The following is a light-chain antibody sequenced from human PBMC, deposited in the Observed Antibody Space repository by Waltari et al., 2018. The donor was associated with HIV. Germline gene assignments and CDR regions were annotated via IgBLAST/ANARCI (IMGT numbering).Light chain of an antibody. CDR2: GNS. Sequence: QSVLTQPPSVSGAPGQRVTIPCTGSSSNIRAGYEVQRYQQLPGTAPKLLLYGNSTRPSGVPDRFSGSKSGTSASLAITGLQAEDEADYYCQSYDSSLSAHVVFGGGTKLTVL. V-gene: IGLV1-40*01. CDR3: QSYDSSLSAHVV. CDR1: SSNIRAGYE. J-gene: IGLJ2*01.